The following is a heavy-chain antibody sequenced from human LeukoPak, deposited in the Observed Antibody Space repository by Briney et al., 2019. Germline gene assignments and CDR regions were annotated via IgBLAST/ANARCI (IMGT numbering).Heavy chain of an antibody. Sequence: GGSLRLSCAASEFTFTNYWMHWVRQAPGEGLVWVSRIDNDGSDSIYADSVKGRFTISRDNAKNTVYLQMHGLRADDTAVYYCARGGYHHGFDIWGQGTMVTVST. CDR3: ARGGYHHGFDI. J-gene: IGHJ3*02. CDR2: IDNDGSDS. CDR1: EFTFTNYW. D-gene: IGHD1-14*01. V-gene: IGHV3-74*01.